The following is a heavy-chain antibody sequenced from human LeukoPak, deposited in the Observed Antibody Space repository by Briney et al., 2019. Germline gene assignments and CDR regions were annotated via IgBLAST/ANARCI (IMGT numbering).Heavy chain of an antibody. V-gene: IGHV3-7*01. J-gene: IGHJ4*02. Sequence: GGSLRLSCVASGFTFSSRDWMIWVRQAPGKGLEWVANIKQDGSERNYVDSVKGRFTISRDNAKNSVDLQMDTLRAEDTAVYYCARAAGEMATIRYWGQGTLVTVSS. CDR3: ARAAGEMATIRY. CDR1: GFTFSSRDW. D-gene: IGHD5-24*01. CDR2: IKQDGSER.